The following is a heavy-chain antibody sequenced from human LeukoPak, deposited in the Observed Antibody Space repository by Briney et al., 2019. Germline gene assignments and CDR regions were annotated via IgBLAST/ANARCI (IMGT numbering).Heavy chain of an antibody. J-gene: IGHJ6*03. D-gene: IGHD5-18*01. V-gene: IGHV1-18*01. CDR2: ISVYNGNT. CDR3: ARGYSYGYYYYMDV. CDR1: VYTFTIYG. Sequence: ASVTVSFTSSVYTFTIYGINWVRQAPGQGRGWMGWISVYNGNTNYAQRLQGRVSMTTATSTSTAYMELGSLRSDDSAVYYCARGYSYGYYYYMDVWGKGTTVTVSS.